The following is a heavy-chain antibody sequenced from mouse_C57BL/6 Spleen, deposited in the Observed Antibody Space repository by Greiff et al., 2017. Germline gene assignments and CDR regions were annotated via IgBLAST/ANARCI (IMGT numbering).Heavy chain of an antibody. CDR3: ARSMGFPSAMDY. Sequence: DVQLVESGGGLVKPGGSLKLSCAASGFTFSDYGMPWVRQAPEKGLEWVAYISSGSSSIYYADTVKGRFTISRDNAKNTLFLQMTSLRSEDTAMYYCARSMGFPSAMDYWGQGTSVTVSS. CDR1: GFTFSDYG. CDR2: ISSGSSSI. D-gene: IGHD2-10*02. V-gene: IGHV5-17*01. J-gene: IGHJ4*01.